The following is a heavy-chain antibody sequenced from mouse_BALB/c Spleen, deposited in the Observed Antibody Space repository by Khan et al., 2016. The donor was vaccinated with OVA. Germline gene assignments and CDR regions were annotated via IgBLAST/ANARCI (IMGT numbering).Heavy chain of an antibody. D-gene: IGHD2-4*01. CDR2: IWSGGST. V-gene: IGHV2-2*02. CDR3: ARNYDYDEGLTY. J-gene: IGHJ3*01. CDR1: GFSLTNYG. Sequence: QVQLKESGPGLVQPSQSLSITCTVSGFSLTNYGVHWVRQSPGKGLEWLGLIWSGGSTDYNAAFISRLSISKDNSKSQVFFKMNSLQANDTAIYYCARNYDYDEGLTYWGQGTLVTVST.